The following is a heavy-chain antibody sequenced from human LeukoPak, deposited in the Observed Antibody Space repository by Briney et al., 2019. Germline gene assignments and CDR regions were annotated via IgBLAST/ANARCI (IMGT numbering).Heavy chain of an antibody. D-gene: IGHD3-9*01. Sequence: GGSLRLSCTASGFTFGDYAMSWFRPAPGKGLEWVGFIRSKAYGGTTEYAASVKGRFTISRDDSKSIAYLQMNSLKTEDTAVYYCTRDEGPYYDILTGYPQGFDPWGQGTLVTVSS. CDR3: TRDEGPYYDILTGYPQGFDP. CDR2: IRSKAYGGTT. V-gene: IGHV3-49*03. J-gene: IGHJ5*02. CDR1: GFTFGDYA.